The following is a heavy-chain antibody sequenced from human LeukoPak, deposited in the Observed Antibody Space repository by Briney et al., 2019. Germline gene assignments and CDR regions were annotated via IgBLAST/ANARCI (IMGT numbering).Heavy chain of an antibody. D-gene: IGHD3-16*01. V-gene: IGHV1-8*02. CDR1: GGTFSSYA. CDR3: ARGGALSLLDY. J-gene: IGHJ4*02. Sequence: GSSVKVSCKASGGTFSSYAISWVRQAPGQGLEWMGWMNPNSGNTGYAQKFQGRVTMTRNTSISTAYMELSSLGSEDTAVYYCARGGALSLLDYWGQGTLVTVSS. CDR2: MNPNSGNT.